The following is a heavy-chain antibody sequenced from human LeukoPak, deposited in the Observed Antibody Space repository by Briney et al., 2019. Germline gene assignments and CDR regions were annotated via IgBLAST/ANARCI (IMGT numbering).Heavy chain of an antibody. D-gene: IGHD3-3*01. CDR3: AIHGGGTIRIEAFDV. J-gene: IGHJ3*01. V-gene: IGHV3-23*01. CDR1: EFTFSDYA. Sequence: PGGSLRLSCAASEFTFSDYAMNWVRQAPGKGLEWISTINYSGDTTYYADSVKGRFTISRGNAKNTLYLQVNSLRDEDTALYYCAIHGGGTIRIEAFDVWGQGTMVTISS. CDR2: INYSGDTT.